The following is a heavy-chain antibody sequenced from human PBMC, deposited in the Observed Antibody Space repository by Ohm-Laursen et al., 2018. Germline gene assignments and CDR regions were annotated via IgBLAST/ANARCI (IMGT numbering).Heavy chain of an antibody. CDR3: ARGSPSRYYYYYGMDV. CDR2: ISGSGGST. V-gene: IGHV3-23*01. Sequence: SLRLSCSASGFTFSSYAMSWVRQAPGKGLEWVSAISGSGGSTYYADSVKGRFTISRDNAKKSLYLQMNSLRVEDTAVYYCARGSPSRYYYYYGMDVWGQGTTVTVSS. J-gene: IGHJ6*02. D-gene: IGHD6-13*01. CDR1: GFTFSSYA.